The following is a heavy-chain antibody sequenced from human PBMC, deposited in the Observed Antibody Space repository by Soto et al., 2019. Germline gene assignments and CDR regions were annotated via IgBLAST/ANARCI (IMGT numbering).Heavy chain of an antibody. CDR1: GFTFDDYA. CDR3: AKGQRYYDILTLNWFDP. D-gene: IGHD3-9*01. J-gene: IGHJ5*02. CDR2: ISWNSGSI. V-gene: IGHV3-9*01. Sequence: EVQLVESGGGLVQPGRSLRLSCAASGFTFDDYAMHWVRQAPGKGLEWVSGISWNSGSIGYADSVKGRFTISRDNAKNSLYLQMNSLRAEDTALYYCAKGQRYYDILTLNWFDPWGQGTLVTVSS.